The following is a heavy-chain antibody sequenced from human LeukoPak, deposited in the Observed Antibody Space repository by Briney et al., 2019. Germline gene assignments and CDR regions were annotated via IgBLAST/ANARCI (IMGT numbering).Heavy chain of an antibody. CDR1: GFTLSSNY. D-gene: IGHD1-26*01. CDR2: IYSGCST. CDR3: ARDPYSGNYGAYYYYYMDV. V-gene: IGHV3-66*01. Sequence: GGSLRLSCAASGFTLSSNYMSWFRQAPGKGLEWVSVIYSGCSTYYPDSVKGPFTISRDNAKNSLYLQMDSLRVDDTAVYYCARDPYSGNYGAYYYYYMDVWGKGTTVTISS. J-gene: IGHJ6*03.